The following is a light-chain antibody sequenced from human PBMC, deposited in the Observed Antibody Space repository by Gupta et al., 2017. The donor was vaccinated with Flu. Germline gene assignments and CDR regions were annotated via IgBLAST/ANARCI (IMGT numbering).Light chain of an antibody. J-gene: IGLJ1*01. CDR3: SSYTTTYTFV. Sequence: QSALSQPPSVSGSPGQSVTIPCTGTGSDIGTYNRVSWYRQPPGTPPKLIIYEVSNRPSGVPDRFSGSKSGNTASLTISGLQGEDEADYYCSSYTTTYTFVFGTGTTVTVL. CDR2: EVS. CDR1: GSDIGTYNR. V-gene: IGLV2-18*02.